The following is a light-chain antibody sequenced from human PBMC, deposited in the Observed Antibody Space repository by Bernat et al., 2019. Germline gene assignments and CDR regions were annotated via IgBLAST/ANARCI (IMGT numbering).Light chain of an antibody. CDR1: QSVTSSH. V-gene: IGKV3-20*01. CDR3: QQYASSPWT. Sequence: EIVLTQSPGTLSLSAGERATLSCRASQSVTSSHLAWYQQKPGQAPRLLIYGGSSRATGIPDRFSGSGSGTDFSLSISRLEPEDSAMYYCQQYASSPWTFGQGTKVEIK. CDR2: GGS. J-gene: IGKJ1*01.